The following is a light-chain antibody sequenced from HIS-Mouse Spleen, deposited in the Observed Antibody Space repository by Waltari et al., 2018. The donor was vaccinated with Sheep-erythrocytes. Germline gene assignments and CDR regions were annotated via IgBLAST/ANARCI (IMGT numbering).Light chain of an antibody. CDR3: CSYAGSYTFG. J-gene: IGLJ3*02. Sequence: QSALTQPRSVSGSPGQSVTIPCTGTSSDVGCSNYVSWYQQHPGKAPKLTIYDVSKRPSGVPDRFSGSKSGNTASLTISGLQAEDEADYYCCSYAGSYTFGFGGGTKLTVL. V-gene: IGLV2-11*01. CDR2: DVS. CDR1: SSDVGCSNY.